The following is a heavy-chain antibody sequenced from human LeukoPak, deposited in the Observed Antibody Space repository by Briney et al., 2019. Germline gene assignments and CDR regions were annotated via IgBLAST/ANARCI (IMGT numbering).Heavy chain of an antibody. CDR1: GGSISSGGYY. CDR2: IYSGGST. CDR3: ARGTVGYGGNSGHDAFDI. J-gene: IGHJ3*02. Sequence: PSETLSLTCTVSGGSISSGGYYWSWVRQAPGKGLEWVSVIYSGGSTYYADSVKGRFTISRDNSKNTLYLQMNSLRAEDTAVYYCARGTVGYGGNSGHDAFDIWGQGTMVTVSS. V-gene: IGHV3-66*01. D-gene: IGHD4-17*01.